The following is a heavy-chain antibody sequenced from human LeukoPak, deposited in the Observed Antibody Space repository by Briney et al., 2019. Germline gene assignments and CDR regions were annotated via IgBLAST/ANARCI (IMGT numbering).Heavy chain of an antibody. Sequence: SETLSLTCAVYGGSFSGYYWSWIRQPPGKGLVWIGEINHSGSTNYNPSLKSRVTISVDTSKNQFSLKLSSVTAADTAVYYCARAAQIFGVVRPRRYNWFDPWGQGTLVTVSS. J-gene: IGHJ5*02. CDR2: INHSGST. CDR1: GGSFSGYY. D-gene: IGHD3-3*01. CDR3: ARAAQIFGVVRPRRYNWFDP. V-gene: IGHV4-34*01.